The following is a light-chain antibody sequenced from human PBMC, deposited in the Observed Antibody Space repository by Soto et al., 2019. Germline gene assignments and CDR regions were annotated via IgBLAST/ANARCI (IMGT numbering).Light chain of an antibody. CDR3: CSYAGSYTYV. CDR2: DVS. V-gene: IGLV2-11*01. CDR1: SSDVGGYNY. Sequence: QSVLTQPASVSGSPGQSITISCTGTSSDVGGYNYVSWYQQHPGKAPKLMIYDVSKRPSAVPDRFSGSKSGNTASLTISGLQAEDEADYYCCSYAGSYTYVFGTGTKVTVL. J-gene: IGLJ1*01.